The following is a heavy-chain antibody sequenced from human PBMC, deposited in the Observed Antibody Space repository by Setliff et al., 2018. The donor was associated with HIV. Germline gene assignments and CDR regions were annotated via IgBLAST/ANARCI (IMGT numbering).Heavy chain of an antibody. CDR2: IFYSGST. V-gene: IGHV4-39*07. Sequence: LSLTCTVSGGSISSSSYYWGWIRQPPGKGLEWIGYIFYSGSTYYNPALRSRVSMSADTSINQFSLKLSSVTAADTAVYYCAVVRGANFWGQGALVTVSS. CDR3: AVVRGANF. CDR1: GGSISSSSYY. J-gene: IGHJ4*02. D-gene: IGHD3-10*01.